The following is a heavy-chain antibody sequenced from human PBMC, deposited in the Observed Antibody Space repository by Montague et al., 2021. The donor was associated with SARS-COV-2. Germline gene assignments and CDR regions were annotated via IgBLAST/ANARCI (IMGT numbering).Heavy chain of an antibody. CDR3: AREKRSSYFSDY. CDR1: GGSVSSGSYY. Sequence: SETLSLTCTVSGGSVSSGSYYWSWIRQPPGKGLEWIGYVYFTGGTNYNPTLKRRVTISLDTSRNQFSLNFGSVTAADTAVYFCAREKRSSYFSDYWGQGIMVTVSS. V-gene: IGHV4-61*01. J-gene: IGHJ4*02. CDR2: VYFTGGT. D-gene: IGHD6-6*01.